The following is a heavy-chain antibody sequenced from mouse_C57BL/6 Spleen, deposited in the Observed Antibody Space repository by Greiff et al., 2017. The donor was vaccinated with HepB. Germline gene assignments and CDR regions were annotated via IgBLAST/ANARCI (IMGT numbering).Heavy chain of an antibody. CDR2: INPDSSTI. CDR3: ARLSTFYAMDY. J-gene: IGHJ4*01. CDR1: GIDFSRYW. D-gene: IGHD5-1*01. V-gene: IGHV4-1*01. Sequence: EVKLLQSGGGLVQPGGSLKLSCAASGIDFSRYWMSWVRRAPGKGLEWIGEINPDSSTINYAPSLKDKFIISRDNAKNTLYLQMSKVRSEDTALYYCARLSTFYAMDYWGQGTSVTVSS.